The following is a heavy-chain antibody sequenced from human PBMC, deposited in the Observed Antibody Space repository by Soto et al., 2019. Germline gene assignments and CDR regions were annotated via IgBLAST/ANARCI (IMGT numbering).Heavy chain of an antibody. J-gene: IGHJ5*01. CDR3: AKDFTAYLSSWFHF. CDR2: ITSSGSSI. CDR1: GFTFSSYS. Sequence: PGGSLRLSCAASGFTFSSYSMNWVRQAPGKGLEWVSGITSSGSSIFYADSVKGRFTISRDNSKNTLYLHMNSLRAEDTAIYYCAKDFTAYLSSWFHFWGKGTLVTVSS. V-gene: IGHV3-21*04. D-gene: IGHD6-13*01.